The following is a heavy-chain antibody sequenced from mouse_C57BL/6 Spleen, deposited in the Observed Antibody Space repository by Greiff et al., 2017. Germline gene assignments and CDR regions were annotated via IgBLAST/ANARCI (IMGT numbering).Heavy chain of an antibody. J-gene: IGHJ2*01. CDR1: GYTFTSYW. CDR3: ARGRLWYGNSIFDY. V-gene: IGHV1-50*01. CDR2: IDPSDIYT. D-gene: IGHD2-10*02. Sequence: QVQLQQPGAELVKPGASVKLSCKASGYTFTSYWMQWVKQRPGQGLEWIGEIDPSDIYTNYNQKFKGKATLTVDTSSSTAYMQLSSLTSEDSAVYDCARGRLWYGNSIFDYWGQGTTLTVSS.